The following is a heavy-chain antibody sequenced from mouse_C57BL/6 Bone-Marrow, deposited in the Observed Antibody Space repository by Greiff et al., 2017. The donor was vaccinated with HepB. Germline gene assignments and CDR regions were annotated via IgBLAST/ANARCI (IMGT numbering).Heavy chain of an antibody. Sequence: VQLQQPGAELVMPGASVKLSCKASGYTFTSYWMHWVKQRPGQGLEWIGEIDPSDSYTNYNQKFKGKSTLTVDKSSSTAYMQLSSLTSEDSAVYYCARESNDGGYFDYWGQGTTLTVSS. D-gene: IGHD2-12*01. J-gene: IGHJ2*01. CDR2: IDPSDSYT. V-gene: IGHV1-69*01. CDR3: ARESNDGGYFDY. CDR1: GYTFTSYW.